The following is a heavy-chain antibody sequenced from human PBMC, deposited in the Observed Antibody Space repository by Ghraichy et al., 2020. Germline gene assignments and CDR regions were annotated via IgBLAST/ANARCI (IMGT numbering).Heavy chain of an antibody. J-gene: IGHJ4*02. V-gene: IGHV4-39*01. Sequence: SETLSLTCSVSGGSLISTSYYRAWIRQAPGKGLEWVGSMYYDGITYFNPSLKSRATISADPAKNQFSLKVTSVTAADTAVYYCARAVAGAASYHDYCGQGNPV. CDR3: ARAVAGAASYHDY. CDR2: MYYDGIT. D-gene: IGHD6-19*01. CDR1: GGSLISTSYY.